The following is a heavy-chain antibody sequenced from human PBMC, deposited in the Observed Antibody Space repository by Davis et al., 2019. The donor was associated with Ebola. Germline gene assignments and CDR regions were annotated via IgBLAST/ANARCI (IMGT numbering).Heavy chain of an antibody. J-gene: IGHJ5*02. CDR3: ARGAARPGTGFDP. Sequence: GGSLRLSCAASGFTVRSTYMSWVRQAPGKGLEWVSGIYGGDTHYADSVKGRFTISRDNSKNTLHLQMNSLRVEDTAVYYCARGAARPGTGFDPWGQGTLVTVSS. CDR1: GFTVRSTY. D-gene: IGHD6-6*01. V-gene: IGHV3-53*01. CDR2: IYGGDT.